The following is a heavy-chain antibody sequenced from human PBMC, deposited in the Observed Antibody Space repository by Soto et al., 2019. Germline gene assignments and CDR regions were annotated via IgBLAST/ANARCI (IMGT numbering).Heavy chain of an antibody. Sequence: ASVKVSCKASGYTFTGYYMHWVRQAPEQGLEWMGWINPNSGGTNYAQKFQGRVTMTRDTSISTAYMELSRLRSDDTAVYYCARDITGTTNYYYGMDVWGQGTTVTVSS. CDR1: GYTFTGYY. V-gene: IGHV1-2*02. J-gene: IGHJ6*02. CDR3: ARDITGTTNYYYGMDV. CDR2: INPNSGGT. D-gene: IGHD1-7*01.